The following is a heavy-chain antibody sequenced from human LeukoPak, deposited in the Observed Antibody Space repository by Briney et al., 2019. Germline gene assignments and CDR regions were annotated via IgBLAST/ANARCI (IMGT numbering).Heavy chain of an antibody. V-gene: IGHV3-30*02. D-gene: IGHD3-22*01. CDR2: IRYDGSNK. CDR3: AKYYRESSGASPLDY. J-gene: IGHJ4*02. CDR1: GFSFSNYG. Sequence: PGGSLRLSCVASGFSFSNYGMHWVRQAPGKGLEWVAFIRYDGSNKYYADSVKGRFTISRDNSKNTLYLQMNSLRVEDTAAYYCAKYYRESSGASPLDYWGQGPRVTVSS.